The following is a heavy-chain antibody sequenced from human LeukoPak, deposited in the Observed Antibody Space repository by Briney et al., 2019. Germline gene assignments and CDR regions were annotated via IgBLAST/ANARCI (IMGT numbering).Heavy chain of an antibody. V-gene: IGHV4-39*07. Sequence: SETLSLTCTVSGGSISSSSYYWGWIRQPPGKGLEWIGSIYYSGSTYYNPSLKSRVTISVDTSKNQFSLKLSSVTAADTAVYYCARLSYSSGWYEEVYWGQGTLVTVSS. CDR2: IYYSGST. D-gene: IGHD6-19*01. J-gene: IGHJ4*02. CDR3: ARLSYSSGWYEEVY. CDR1: GGSISSSSYY.